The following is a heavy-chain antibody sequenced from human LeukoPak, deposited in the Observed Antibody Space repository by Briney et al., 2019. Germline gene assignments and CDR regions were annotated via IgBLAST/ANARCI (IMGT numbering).Heavy chain of an antibody. J-gene: IGHJ3*02. V-gene: IGHV1-18*01. CDR1: GYTFTSYG. CDR3: ARDPRTAMAPSAFYI. D-gene: IGHD5-18*01. CDR2: ISAYNGNT. Sequence: ASVKVSCKASGYTFTSYGISWVRQAPGQGLEWMGWISAYNGNTNYAQKLQGRVTMTTDTSTSTAYMELRSLRSDDTAVYYCARDPRTAMAPSAFYIWGQGTMVTVSS.